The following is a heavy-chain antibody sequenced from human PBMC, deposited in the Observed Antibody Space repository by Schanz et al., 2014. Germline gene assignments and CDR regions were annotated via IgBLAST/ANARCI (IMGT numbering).Heavy chain of an antibody. J-gene: IGHJ2*01. Sequence: QLQLQESGPGLVKASETLSLTCSVSGGSINSGGYRWGWIRQPPGKGLEWIGTMYSSGSTYYNPSLKSRVTISAATSRNQFSLKLSAVTAADTALYYCARVGAGTSSYWYFDLWGRGTLVAVSS. CDR3: ARVGAGTSSYWYFDL. CDR2: MYSSGST. CDR1: GGSINSGGYR. V-gene: IGHV4-39*07. D-gene: IGHD2-2*01.